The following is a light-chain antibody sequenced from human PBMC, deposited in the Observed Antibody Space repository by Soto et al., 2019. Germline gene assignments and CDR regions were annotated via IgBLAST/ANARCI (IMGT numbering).Light chain of an antibody. CDR1: QSINNW. Sequence: DIQMTQSPSTLSASVGDRVTITCRASQSINNWLAWYQQKPGKAPKLLILKASTLESGVPSRFSGSGSGTEFTLSISSLQPDDFATYSCQQYESFPRTFGQGTEVEIK. CDR3: QQYESFPRT. CDR2: KAS. V-gene: IGKV1-5*03. J-gene: IGKJ1*01.